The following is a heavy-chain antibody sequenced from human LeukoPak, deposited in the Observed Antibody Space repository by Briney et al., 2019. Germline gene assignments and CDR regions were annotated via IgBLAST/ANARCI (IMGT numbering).Heavy chain of an antibody. CDR1: GYTFTSYG. J-gene: IGHJ6*02. V-gene: IGHV1-18*01. CDR3: ARDLYGSGSYYHLADYYYYGMDV. CDR2: ISAYNGNT. D-gene: IGHD3-10*01. Sequence: ASVKVSCKASGYTFTSYGINWVRQAPGQGLEWMGWISAYNGNTNYAQKLQGRVTMTTDTSTSTAYMELRSLRSDDTAVYYCARDLYGSGSYYHLADYYYYGMDVWGQGTTVTVSS.